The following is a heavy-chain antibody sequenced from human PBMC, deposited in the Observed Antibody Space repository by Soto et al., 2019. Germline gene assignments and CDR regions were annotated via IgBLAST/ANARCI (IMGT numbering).Heavy chain of an antibody. CDR1: GFSLSNARMG. CDR2: IFSNDEE. Sequence: SGPTLVNPTETLTLTCTVSGFSLSNARMGVSWIRQPPGKALEWLAHIFSNDEESYSTSLRSRLTISKDTSKSQVVLTMTNMDPVDTATYYCARIPVDIVATIRGYYYYYYGMDVWGQGTTVTVS. D-gene: IGHD5-12*01. CDR3: ARIPVDIVATIRGYYYYYYGMDV. J-gene: IGHJ6*02. V-gene: IGHV2-26*01.